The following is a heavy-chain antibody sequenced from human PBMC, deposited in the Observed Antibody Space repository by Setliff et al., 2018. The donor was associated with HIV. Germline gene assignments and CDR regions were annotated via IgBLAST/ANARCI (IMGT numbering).Heavy chain of an antibody. V-gene: IGHV4-61*02. D-gene: IGHD5-18*01. J-gene: IGHJ6*03. CDR2: IYTSGST. CDR3: AKSVDTTMDDYYYVDI. CDR1: GDSISTGYYY. Sequence: PSETLSLTCTVSGDSISTGYYYWSWIRQPAGKGLEWIGRIYTSGSTNYNPSLKSRVSMSVDTSKSQFSLKLNSVTAADTAVYYCAKSVDTTMDDYYYVDIWGTGITVTVSS.